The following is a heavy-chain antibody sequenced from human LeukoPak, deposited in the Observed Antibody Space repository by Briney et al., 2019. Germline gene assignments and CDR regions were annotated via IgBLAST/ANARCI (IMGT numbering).Heavy chain of an antibody. V-gene: IGHV3-23*01. CDR2: ISGSGGST. Sequence: GGSLRLSCAASGFTFSSYAMSWVRQAPGKGLEWVSGISGSGGSTYYADSVKGRFTISRVNSKNTLYLQMNSLRAEDTAVYYCAKHSPYDYDQSYYFDYWGQGTLVTVSS. J-gene: IGHJ4*02. CDR3: AKHSPYDYDQSYYFDY. D-gene: IGHD5-12*01. CDR1: GFTFSSYA.